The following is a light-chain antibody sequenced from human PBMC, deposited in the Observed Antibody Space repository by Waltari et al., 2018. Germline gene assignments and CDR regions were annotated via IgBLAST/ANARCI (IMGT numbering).Light chain of an antibody. V-gene: IGKV1-39*01. CDR2: ATS. J-gene: IGKJ1*01. CDR1: ESIWTY. Sequence: DIQMTQSPSSLSASVGDRVTITCRASESIWTYLNWYQHTAGRAPKLLIYATSSLQSGVPSRFSGSGSETDFTLTITSLQPEDFATYYCQQSYNMWAFGQGTKVEIK. CDR3: QQSYNMWA.